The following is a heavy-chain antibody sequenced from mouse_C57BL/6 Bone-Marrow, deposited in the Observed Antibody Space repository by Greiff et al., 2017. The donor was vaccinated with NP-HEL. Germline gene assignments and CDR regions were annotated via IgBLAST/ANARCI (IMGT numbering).Heavy chain of an antibody. J-gene: IGHJ4*01. D-gene: IGHD2-4*01. CDR2: IDPSDSYT. Sequence: QVQLQQPGAELVRPGTSVKLSCKASGYTFTSYWMHWVKQRPGQGLEWIGVIDPSDSYTNYNQKFKGKATLTVDTSSSTAYMQLSSLTSEDSAVYYCARYPIYYDYLYAMDYWGQGTSVTVSS. CDR1: GYTFTSYW. CDR3: ARYPIYYDYLYAMDY. V-gene: IGHV1-59*01.